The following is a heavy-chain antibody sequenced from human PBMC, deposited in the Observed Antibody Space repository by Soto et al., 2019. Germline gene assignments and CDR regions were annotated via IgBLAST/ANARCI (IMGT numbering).Heavy chain of an antibody. J-gene: IGHJ6*02. CDR3: ARATADGIYAMDV. Sequence: SETLSLTCTVSGGSISSSSYYWAWIRQPPGRGLEWLGSIYYTGSTYYSPSLKNRVDVSLDTSSKKFSLRLTSVTDADSGVYYCARATADGIYAMDVWGQGTTVTVSS. CDR2: IYYTGST. D-gene: IGHD6-25*01. V-gene: IGHV4-39*01. CDR1: GGSISSSSYY.